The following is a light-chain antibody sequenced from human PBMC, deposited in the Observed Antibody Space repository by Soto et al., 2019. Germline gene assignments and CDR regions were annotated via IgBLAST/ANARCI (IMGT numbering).Light chain of an antibody. CDR3: SSYTGGNPSYV. J-gene: IGLJ1*01. V-gene: IGLV2-8*01. Sequence: QSLLTQPPSASVSPGQSVPMSCTGTSSDVGGYDYVSWYQQHPGKAPKLMIYEVTIRPSGVSDRFSGSKSGNTASLTVSGLQAEDEADYYCSSYTGGNPSYVSGTGTKVTVL. CDR1: SSDVGGYDY. CDR2: EVT.